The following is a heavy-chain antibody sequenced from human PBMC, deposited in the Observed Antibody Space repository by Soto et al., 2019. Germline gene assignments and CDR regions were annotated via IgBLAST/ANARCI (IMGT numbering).Heavy chain of an antibody. V-gene: IGHV3-23*01. CDR3: AKGRWGGNVIDY. D-gene: IGHD3-16*01. J-gene: IGHJ4*02. Sequence: EVQLLESGGGLVQPGGSLRLSCAAYGFTFSSYAMSWVRQAPGKGLEWVSAISGSGGSTYYADSVKGRLTISRDNSKNMLYLQMNSMKAQDTAVYYCAKGRWGGNVIDYWGQGTLVTGFS. CDR1: GFTFSSYA. CDR2: ISGSGGST.